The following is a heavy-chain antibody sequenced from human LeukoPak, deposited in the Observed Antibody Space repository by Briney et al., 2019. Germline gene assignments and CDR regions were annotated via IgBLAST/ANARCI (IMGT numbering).Heavy chain of an antibody. CDR2: MNPNSGNT. V-gene: IGHV1-8*03. J-gene: IGHJ6*04. D-gene: IGHD2-2*01. CDR3: ARGLVVPAARAMDV. CDR1: GYTFTSYD. Sequence: ASVKVSCKDSGYTFTSYDINWVRQATGQGLEWMGWMNPNSGNTGYAQKFQGRVTITRNTSISTAYMELSSLRSEDTAVYYCARGLVVPAARAMDVWGKGTTVTVSS.